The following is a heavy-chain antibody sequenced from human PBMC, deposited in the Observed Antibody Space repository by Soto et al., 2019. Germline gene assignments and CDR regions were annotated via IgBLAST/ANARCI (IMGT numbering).Heavy chain of an antibody. CDR2: INANGGST. Sequence: PGGSLRLSCAASGFTFSSYAMHWVRQVPGKGLESVSAINANGGSTYYTESVKGRFTISRDNSRNTLYLQMGSLRAEDMAVYYCGRFVLFSAPADYGLDVWGQGTTVTVSS. CDR1: GFTFSSYA. J-gene: IGHJ6*02. V-gene: IGHV3-64*02. CDR3: GRFVLFSAPADYGLDV. D-gene: IGHD2-2*01.